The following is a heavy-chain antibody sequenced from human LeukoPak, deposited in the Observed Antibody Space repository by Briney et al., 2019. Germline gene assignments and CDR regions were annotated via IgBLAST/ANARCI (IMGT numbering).Heavy chain of an antibody. J-gene: IGHJ3*02. Sequence: SETLSLTCTVSGGSVSSYYWSWIRRPPGRGLEWIAYLSHSGSSDSNPSLTSRVTTLVDTSKNQFSLKLSSVTAADTAVYYCARARYANAWYAFDIWGHGTMVTVSS. V-gene: IGHV4-59*02. D-gene: IGHD2-2*01. CDR2: LSHSGSS. CDR1: GGSVSSYY. CDR3: ARARYANAWYAFDI.